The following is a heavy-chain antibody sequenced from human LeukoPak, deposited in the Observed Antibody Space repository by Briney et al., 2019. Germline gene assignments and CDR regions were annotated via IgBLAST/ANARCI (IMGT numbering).Heavy chain of an antibody. CDR3: AGIHNWNYAIDY. J-gene: IGHJ4*02. CDR1: GYTFTSYY. V-gene: IGHV1-46*01. CDR2: ISPSGDSA. Sequence: GASVKVSCKASGYTFTSYYVHWVRQAPGQGLEWMGIISPSGDSASYAQNFQGRVTMTRDTSTSTVYMGLRSLRSEDTAVYYCAGIHNWNYAIDYWGQGTLVTVSS. D-gene: IGHD1-7*01.